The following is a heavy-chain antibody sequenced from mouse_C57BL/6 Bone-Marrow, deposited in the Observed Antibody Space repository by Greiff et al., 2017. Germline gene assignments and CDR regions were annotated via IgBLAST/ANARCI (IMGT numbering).Heavy chain of an antibody. CDR3: ARDTGRAWFAD. CDR1: GYTFTSYW. Sequence: VQLKQSGAELVRPGTSVKLSCKASGYTFTSYWMHWVKQRPGQGLEWIGVIDPSDSYTNYNQKFKGKATLTVDTSSSTAYMQLSSLTSEDSAVYYCARDTGRAWFADWGKGTLVTVSA. V-gene: IGHV1-59*01. D-gene: IGHD3-2*02. CDR2: IDPSDSYT. J-gene: IGHJ3*01.